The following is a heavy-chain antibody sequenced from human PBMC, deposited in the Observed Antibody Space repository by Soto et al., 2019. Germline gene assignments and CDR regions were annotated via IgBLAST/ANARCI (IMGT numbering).Heavy chain of an antibody. CDR2: LYFNGGT. J-gene: IGHJ5*02. CDR3: ARGISKYSSWYEPHTWFDA. D-gene: IGHD6-13*01. Sequence: QVQLQESGPGLVKPSQTLSLTCNVSGGPINSPDYYWSWIRQSPGKGLEWIGYLYFNGGTQYNPSLRTPVSMSLDTSKKHFYLKMRSVTAADTAVYYCARGISKYSSWYEPHTWFDAWGQGALVTVSS. CDR1: GGPINSPDYY. V-gene: IGHV4-30-4*01.